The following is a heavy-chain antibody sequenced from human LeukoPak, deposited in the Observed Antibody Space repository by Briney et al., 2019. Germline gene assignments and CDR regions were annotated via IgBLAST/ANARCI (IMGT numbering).Heavy chain of an antibody. CDR3: ARGRGSSLGWNY. D-gene: IGHD6-6*01. J-gene: IGHJ4*02. CDR2: MNPNSGNT. Sequence: ASVKVSCKASGYTFTSYDINWVRQATGQELEWMGWMNPNSGNTGYAQKFQGRVTMTRNTSISTAYMELSSLRSEDTAVYYCARGRGSSLGWNYWGQGTLVTVSS. V-gene: IGHV1-8*01. CDR1: GYTFTSYD.